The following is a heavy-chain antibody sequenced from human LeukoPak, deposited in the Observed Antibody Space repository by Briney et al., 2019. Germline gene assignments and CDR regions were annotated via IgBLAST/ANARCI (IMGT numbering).Heavy chain of an antibody. Sequence: GESLRLSCAASGFTLSSYAMTWVRQAPGRGLEWVSSVDGGGGGTYYADSVKGRFTISRDNSKDTLYLQMNGLRAEDTAVYFCAKQSAGSAAWYSLHYDFWGQGTLVTVSS. CDR2: VDGGGGGT. D-gene: IGHD6-13*01. V-gene: IGHV3-23*01. CDR1: GFTLSSYA. CDR3: AKQSAGSAAWYSLHYDF. J-gene: IGHJ4*02.